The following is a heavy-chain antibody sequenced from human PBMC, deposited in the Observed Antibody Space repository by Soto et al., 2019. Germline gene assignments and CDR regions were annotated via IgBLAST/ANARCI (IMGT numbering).Heavy chain of an antibody. D-gene: IGHD5-12*01. CDR1: GYSFSSHW. J-gene: IGHJ4*02. V-gene: IGHV5-51*01. CDR3: VKSRGGNNFDFFD. Sequence: PGESLKISCKGSGYSFSSHWIGWVRQMPGKGLDWMGIIYPGDSDTRYSPSFLGQVTISADKSINTAYLQWSSLKASDTAMYYCVKSRGGNNFDFFDWGQGALVTVSS. CDR2: IYPGDSDT.